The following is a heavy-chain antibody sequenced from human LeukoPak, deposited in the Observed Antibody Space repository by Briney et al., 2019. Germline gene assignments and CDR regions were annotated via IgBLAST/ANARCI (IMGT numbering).Heavy chain of an antibody. V-gene: IGHV3-7*01. CDR2: IKQDGSEK. D-gene: IGHD2-15*01. CDR1: GFTFGDYA. Sequence: GGSLRLSCTASGFTFGDYAMSWFRQAPGKGLEWVANIKQDGSEKYYVDSVKGRFTISRDNAKNSLYLQMNSLRAEDTAVYYCARDRENEGWWGGDYYYYMDVWGKGTTVTVSS. CDR3: ARDRENEGWWGGDYYYYMDV. J-gene: IGHJ6*03.